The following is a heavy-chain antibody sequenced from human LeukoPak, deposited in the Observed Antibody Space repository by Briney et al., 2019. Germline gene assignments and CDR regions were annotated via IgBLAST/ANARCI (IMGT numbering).Heavy chain of an antibody. V-gene: IGHV1-8*03. D-gene: IGHD3-3*01. Sequence: ASVKVSCKASGYTFTSYDINWVRQATGQGLEWMGWMNPNSGNTGYAQKFQGRVTITRNTSISTAYMELSSLRSEDTAVYYCARASSAYYDFWSGYSQVTSSWFDPWGQGTLVTVSS. CDR1: GYTFTSYD. CDR2: MNPNSGNT. J-gene: IGHJ5*02. CDR3: ARASSAYYDFWSGYSQVTSSWFDP.